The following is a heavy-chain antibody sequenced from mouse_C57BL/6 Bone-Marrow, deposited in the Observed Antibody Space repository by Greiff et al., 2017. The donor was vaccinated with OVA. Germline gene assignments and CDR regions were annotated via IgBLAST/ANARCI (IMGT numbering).Heavy chain of an antibody. V-gene: IGHV5-4*01. J-gene: IGHJ2*01. Sequence: EVKLMESGGGLVKPGGSLKLSCAASGFTFSSYAMSWVRQTPEKRLEWVATISDGGSYTYYPDNVKGRFTISRDNAKNNLYLQMSQLKSEDTAMYYCAREANWEYYFDYWGQGTTLTVAS. CDR2: ISDGGSYT. CDR3: AREANWEYYFDY. CDR1: GFTFSSYA. D-gene: IGHD4-1*01.